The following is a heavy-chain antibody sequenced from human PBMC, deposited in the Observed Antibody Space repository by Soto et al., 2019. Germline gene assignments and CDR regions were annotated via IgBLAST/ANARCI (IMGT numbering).Heavy chain of an antibody. CDR1: AYSFTSDW. J-gene: IGHJ3*02. D-gene: IGHD3-10*01. Sequence: GESLKISCKGSAYSFTSDWISWVRQMPGKGLEWMGRIDPSDSYTNYSPSFQGHVTISADKSISTAYLQWSSLKASDTAMYYCARSAYYYGSRQGHDAFDIWGQGTMVTVSS. CDR3: ARSAYYYGSRQGHDAFDI. CDR2: IDPSDSYT. V-gene: IGHV5-10-1*01.